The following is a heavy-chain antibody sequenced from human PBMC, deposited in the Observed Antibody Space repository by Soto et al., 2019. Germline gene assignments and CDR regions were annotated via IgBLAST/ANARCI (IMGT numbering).Heavy chain of an antibody. CDR3: ATRNDGSGSLDY. V-gene: IGHV4-59*08. CDR1: GGSISSYY. Sequence: PSETLSLTCTVSGGSISSYYLSWIRQPPGKGLECIGYIYYSGSTNYNPSLKSRVTISVDKSKNQFSLKLNSVTAADTAVYYCATRNDGSGSLDYWGQGTLVTVYS. J-gene: IGHJ4*02. D-gene: IGHD3-10*01. CDR2: IYYSGST.